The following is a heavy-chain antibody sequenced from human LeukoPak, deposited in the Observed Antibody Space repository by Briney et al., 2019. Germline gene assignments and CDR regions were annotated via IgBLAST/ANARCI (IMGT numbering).Heavy chain of an antibody. Sequence: GGSLRLSCAASGFTFSSYAMSWVRQAPGKGLEWASAISGSGDNIYYADSVKGRFTISRDSSKKTLYLQMNILRAEDTAVYYCAKSDCSYISCYVLDYWGQGTQVTVCS. CDR3: AKSDCSYISCYVLDY. CDR1: GFTFSSYA. J-gene: IGHJ4*02. CDR2: ISGSGDNI. D-gene: IGHD2-2*01. V-gene: IGHV3-23*01.